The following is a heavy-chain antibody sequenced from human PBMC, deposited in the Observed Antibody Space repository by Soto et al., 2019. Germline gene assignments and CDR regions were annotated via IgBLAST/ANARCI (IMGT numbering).Heavy chain of an antibody. CDR2: IYYSGST. J-gene: IGHJ5*02. Sequence: PSETLSLTCTVSGAPISSGGYYWGWIRQHPGKGLEWIGYIYYSGSTYYNPSLKSRVAISVDTSKNQFSLKLSSVTAADTAVYYCARDPSPWGQGTPVTVSS. CDR3: ARDPSP. CDR1: GAPISSGGYY. V-gene: IGHV4-31*03.